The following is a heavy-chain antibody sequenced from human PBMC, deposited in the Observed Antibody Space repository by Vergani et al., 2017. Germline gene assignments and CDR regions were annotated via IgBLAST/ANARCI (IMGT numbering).Heavy chain of an antibody. J-gene: IGHJ4*02. D-gene: IGHD3-10*01. CDR2: VSFRGDT. Sequence: QVQLQESGPGLVKPSETLSLTCTVSGGSVNSYYWSWIWQPPGKGLEWMGYVSFRGDTLYDPSVKGRMTISLNTSSNQFSLYLTSVTAADTAVYYCARSRIYYGAGSPDYWGQGTLVTVSS. CDR3: ARSRIYYGAGSPDY. V-gene: IGHV4-59*02. CDR1: GGSVNSYY.